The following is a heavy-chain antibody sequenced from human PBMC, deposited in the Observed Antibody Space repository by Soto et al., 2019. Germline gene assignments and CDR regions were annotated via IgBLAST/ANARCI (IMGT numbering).Heavy chain of an antibody. Sequence: KQSQTLSLTCVISGDSVSSNSAAWNWIRQSPSRGLEWLGRTYYRSKWYNDYAVSVKSRITINPDTSKNQFSLQLNSVTPEDTAVYYCASQRYSGSYYYYYGMDVWGQGTTVTVSS. CDR2: TYYRSKWYN. J-gene: IGHJ6*02. CDR1: GDSVSSNSAA. CDR3: ASQRYSGSYYYYYGMDV. V-gene: IGHV6-1*01. D-gene: IGHD1-26*01.